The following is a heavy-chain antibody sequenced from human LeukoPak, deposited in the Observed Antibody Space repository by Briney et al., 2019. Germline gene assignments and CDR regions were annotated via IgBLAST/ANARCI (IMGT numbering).Heavy chain of an antibody. CDR3: ARPVYDILTGLYYFDY. D-gene: IGHD3-9*01. CDR1: GYSFTRKW. Sequence: GVSLKISCKGSGYSFTRKWIGWVRQMPGKGLERMAFIYPGDSDTRYSPSFQGQVTISADKSINTAYLQWSSLKASDTAMYYCARPVYDILTGLYYFDYWGQGTLVTVSS. CDR2: IYPGDSDT. J-gene: IGHJ4*02. V-gene: IGHV5-51*01.